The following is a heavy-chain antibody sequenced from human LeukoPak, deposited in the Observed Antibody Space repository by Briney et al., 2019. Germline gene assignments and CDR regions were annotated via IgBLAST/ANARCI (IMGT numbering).Heavy chain of an antibody. CDR2: ISSSGSTI. D-gene: IGHD3-3*01. Sequence: GGSLRLSCAASGFTFSSYEMNWVRQAPGRGLEWVSYISSSGSTIYYADSVKGRFTISRDNAKNSLYLQMNSLRAEDTAVYYCASKRGFLEWLYDYWGQGTLVTVSS. CDR3: ASKRGFLEWLYDY. V-gene: IGHV3-48*03. CDR1: GFTFSSYE. J-gene: IGHJ4*02.